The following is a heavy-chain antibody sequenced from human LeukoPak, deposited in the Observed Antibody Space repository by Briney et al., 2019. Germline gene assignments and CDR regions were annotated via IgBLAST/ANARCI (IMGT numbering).Heavy chain of an antibody. Sequence: GGSLRLSCAASGFTFSSYSMNWVRQAPGKGLEWVSSISSSRSYIYYADSVKGRFTISRDNAKNSLYLQMNSLRAEDTAVYYCARGITMVRGVISYYFDYWGQGTLVTVSS. J-gene: IGHJ4*02. D-gene: IGHD3-10*01. CDR3: ARGITMVRGVISYYFDY. CDR2: ISSSRSYI. CDR1: GFTFSSYS. V-gene: IGHV3-21*01.